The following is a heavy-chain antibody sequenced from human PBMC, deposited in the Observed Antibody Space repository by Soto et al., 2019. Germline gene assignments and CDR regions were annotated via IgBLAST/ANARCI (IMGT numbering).Heavy chain of an antibody. CDR3: AKYDFLAGTHDAFDI. D-gene: IGHD6-19*01. CDR1: GGSISNGDYY. Sequence: NPSETLSLTCTVSGGSISNGDYYWSWIRQHPEKGLEWIGYFSDSGSTNYNPPLKSRVTISVDTSKNQFSLKLSSVTAADTAMYYCAKYDFLAGTHDAFDIWGQGTMVTVSS. V-gene: IGHV4-61*08. J-gene: IGHJ3*02. CDR2: FSDSGST.